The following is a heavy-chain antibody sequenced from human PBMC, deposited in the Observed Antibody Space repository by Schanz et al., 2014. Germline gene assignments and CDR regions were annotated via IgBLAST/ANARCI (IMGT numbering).Heavy chain of an antibody. CDR3: ASSGAGYSSSWDFDY. CDR1: GYSFTPFP. V-gene: IGHV1-3*01. D-gene: IGHD6-13*01. Sequence: QVQLVQSWAEVKGPGASVKVSCKASGYSFTPFPIHWVRQAPGQRLEWMGWINAGTGNTEYSQKFQGRVTITRDTLASTVYMDVSSLRSEDTAVYYCASSGAGYSSSWDFDYWGQGTLVTVSS. J-gene: IGHJ4*02. CDR2: INAGTGNT.